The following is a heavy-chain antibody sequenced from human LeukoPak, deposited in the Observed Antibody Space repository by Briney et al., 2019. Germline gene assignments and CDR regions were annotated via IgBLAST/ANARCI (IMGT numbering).Heavy chain of an antibody. CDR2: IYYSDNT. CDR1: GGSISSRDSY. Sequence: SQTLSLTCTVSGGSISSRDSYWSWIRLLPGKGLEWIGYIYYSDNTYYNPSLESRVTISMDTSKNQFSLRLSSVTAADTAVYYCTLTLVRGVIPLSYGMDVWGQGTTATVSS. D-gene: IGHD3-10*01. V-gene: IGHV4-31*03. CDR3: TLTLVRGVIPLSYGMDV. J-gene: IGHJ6*02.